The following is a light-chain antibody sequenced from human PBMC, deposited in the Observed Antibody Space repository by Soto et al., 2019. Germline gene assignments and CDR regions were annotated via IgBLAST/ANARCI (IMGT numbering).Light chain of an antibody. J-gene: IGLJ1*01. CDR2: EVS. CDR1: SSDVGGYKY. CDR3: CSYTSSITYV. V-gene: IGLV2-14*01. Sequence: QSDLTQPASVSGSPGQSITISCTGTSSDVGGYKYVSWYQQHPDKAPKLIIFEVSNRPSGISSRFSGSKSGNTASLTISGLQAEDEADYYCCSYTSSITYVFGTGTQLTVL.